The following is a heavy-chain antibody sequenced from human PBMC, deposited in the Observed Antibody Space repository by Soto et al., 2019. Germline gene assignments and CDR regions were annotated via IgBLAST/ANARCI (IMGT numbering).Heavy chain of an antibody. CDR2: INAGNGNT. J-gene: IGHJ5*02. Sequence: ASVKVSCKASGYTFTSYAMHWVRQAPGQRLEWMGWINAGNGNTKYSQKFQGRVTITRDTSASTAYMELGSLRSEDTAVYYCARDFYDILTGSHGWFDPWGQGTLVTVSS. V-gene: IGHV1-3*01. CDR1: GYTFTSYA. CDR3: ARDFYDILTGSHGWFDP. D-gene: IGHD3-9*01.